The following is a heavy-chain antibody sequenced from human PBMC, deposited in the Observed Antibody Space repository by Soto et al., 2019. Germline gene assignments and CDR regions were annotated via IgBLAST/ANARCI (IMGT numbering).Heavy chain of an antibody. CDR2: VAYDGSKT. D-gene: IGHD3-22*01. CDR3: ARWVGGSMYDNSGKYDY. Sequence: ESGGGVVQPGRSLRLTCAASGFTFSSNGMHWVRQAPGKGLEWVALVAYDGSKTYYGDSVRGRFTISRDNSENTLYLQRNSLRAEDTAVYYCARWVGGSMYDNSGKYDYWDQGTLGTGSS. J-gene: IGHJ4*02. V-gene: IGHV3-30*03. CDR1: GFTFSSNG.